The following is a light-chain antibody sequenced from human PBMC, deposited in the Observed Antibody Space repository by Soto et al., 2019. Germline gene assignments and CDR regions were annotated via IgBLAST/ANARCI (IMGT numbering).Light chain of an antibody. CDR1: ESVSSSY. J-gene: IGKJ4*01. CDR3: QQYGSSPLT. V-gene: IGKV3-20*01. Sequence: ESLLTQSTGTLSFSPGERATLSCRACESVSSSYLAWYQQKPGQAPRLLIFAASSRASGIPDRFSGSGSGTDFTLTISRLEPEDFAVYYCQQYGSSPLTFGGGTKVDIK. CDR2: AAS.